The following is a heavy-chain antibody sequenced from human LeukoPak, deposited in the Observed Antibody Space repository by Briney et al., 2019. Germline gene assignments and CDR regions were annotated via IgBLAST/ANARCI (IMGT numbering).Heavy chain of an antibody. J-gene: IGHJ4*02. V-gene: IGHV3-48*01. CDR1: GFTFSSYS. CDR2: ISSSSSTI. Sequence: GGSLRLSCAASGFTFSSYSMNWVRQAPGKGLEWVSYISSSSSTIYYADSVKGRFTISRDNAKNSLYLQMNSLRAEDTAVYYCATEQWLVFGYWGQGTLVTVSS. CDR3: ATEQWLVFGY. D-gene: IGHD6-19*01.